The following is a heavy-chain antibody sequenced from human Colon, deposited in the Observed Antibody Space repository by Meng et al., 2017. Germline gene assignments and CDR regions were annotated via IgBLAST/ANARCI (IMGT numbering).Heavy chain of an antibody. CDR3: ARDPGLYGSGGYNDAFDI. V-gene: IGHV1-69*05. CDR1: GGTFSSYA. CDR2: IIPIFGTA. Sequence: SVKVSCKASGGTFSSYAISWVRQAPGQGLEWMGGIIPIFGTANYAQKFQGRVTITTDESTSTAYMELSSLRSEDTAVYYCARDPGLYGSGGYNDAFDIWGQGTMVTVSS. D-gene: IGHD3-10*01. J-gene: IGHJ3*02.